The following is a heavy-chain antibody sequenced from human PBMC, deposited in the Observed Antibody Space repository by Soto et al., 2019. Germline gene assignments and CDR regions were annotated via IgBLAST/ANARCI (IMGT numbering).Heavy chain of an antibody. CDR1: GGTFSSYT. V-gene: IGHV1-69*02. J-gene: IGHJ4*02. Sequence: QVQLVQSGAEVKKPGSSVKVSCKASGGTFSSYTISWVRQAPGQGLEWMGRIISILGIANYAQKFQGRVRISAEKSTSTAYMELSSLRSEDTAVYYCGRAGDYDILTGYYTDYWGQGTLVTVSS. CDR2: IISILGIA. D-gene: IGHD3-9*01. CDR3: GRAGDYDILTGYYTDY.